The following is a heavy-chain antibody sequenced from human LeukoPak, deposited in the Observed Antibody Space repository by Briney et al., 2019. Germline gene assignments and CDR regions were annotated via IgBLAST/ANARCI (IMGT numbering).Heavy chain of an antibody. CDR3: AQGYDFWSGSEYFQH. D-gene: IGHD3-3*01. CDR1: GLTFSGYV. CDR2: VSGGGGST. Sequence: GGSLRLSCAASGLTFSGYVMSWVRQAPGKGLEWVSIVSGGGGSTYYADSVKGRFTISTDNSRNTVSLEMNSLRAEDTALYYCAQGYDFWSGSEYFQHWGQGTLVTVSS. J-gene: IGHJ1*01. V-gene: IGHV3-23*01.